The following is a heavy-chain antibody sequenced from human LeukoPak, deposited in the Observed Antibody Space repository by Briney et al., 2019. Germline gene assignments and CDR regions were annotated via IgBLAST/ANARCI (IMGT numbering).Heavy chain of an antibody. CDR3: PRDVPEANYWGWFDP. Sequence: SETLSLTCTVSGLSISSYYWSWIPQPPGKGLEWIWYIYYSGSTNYNPSLKSRVIISVDTSQNQFYLNLSSVTAADTAVYYCPRDVPEANYWGWFDPWGRGSLVVVPS. CDR1: GLSISSYY. J-gene: IGHJ5*02. D-gene: IGHD3-16*01. CDR2: IYYSGST. V-gene: IGHV4-59*01.